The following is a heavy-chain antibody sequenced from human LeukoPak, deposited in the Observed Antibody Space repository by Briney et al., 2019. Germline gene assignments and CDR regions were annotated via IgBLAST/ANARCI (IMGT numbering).Heavy chain of an antibody. J-gene: IGHJ5*01. CDR1: GGTFSSYA. CDR3: ARVYVDPNNNCFDC. CDR2: IIPIFGTA. D-gene: IGHD4-17*01. V-gene: IGHV1-69*01. Sequence: SSVKVSCKASGGTFSSYAISWVRQAPGQGLEWMGGIIPIFGTANYAQKFQGRVTITADESTSTADMELSSLRSEDTAVYYCARVYVDPNNNCFDCWGQGTLVTVSS.